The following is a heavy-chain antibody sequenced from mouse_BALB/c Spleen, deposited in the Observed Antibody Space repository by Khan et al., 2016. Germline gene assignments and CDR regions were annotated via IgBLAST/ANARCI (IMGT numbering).Heavy chain of an antibody. V-gene: IGHV1S56*01. J-gene: IGHJ3*01. CDR3: ARNYYRDDEGRAY. D-gene: IGHD2-14*01. CDR1: GYTFTSYY. CDR2: IYPGNVNT. Sequence: QVQLQQSGPELVKPGASVRISCKASGYTFTSYYIHWVKQRPGQGLEWIGWIYPGNVNTKYNEKFKGKATLTADKSSSTAYMQLSSLTSEDSAVYFCARNYYRDDEGRAYWGQGTLVTVSA.